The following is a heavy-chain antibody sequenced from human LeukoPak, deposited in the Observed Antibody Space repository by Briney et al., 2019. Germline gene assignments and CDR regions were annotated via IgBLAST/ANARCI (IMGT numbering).Heavy chain of an antibody. J-gene: IGHJ5*02. CDR2: MYNSGST. Sequence: PSETLSLTCTVSGGSISTYYWIWIRQPPGKGQEWIGYMYNSGSTNYNPSLKSRVTISIDTSKNQVSLRLSSVTAADTAVYYCATTRSGSGTYGWFDPWGQGTLVTVSS. V-gene: IGHV4-59*08. D-gene: IGHD3-10*01. CDR1: GGSISTYY. CDR3: ATTRSGSGTYGWFDP.